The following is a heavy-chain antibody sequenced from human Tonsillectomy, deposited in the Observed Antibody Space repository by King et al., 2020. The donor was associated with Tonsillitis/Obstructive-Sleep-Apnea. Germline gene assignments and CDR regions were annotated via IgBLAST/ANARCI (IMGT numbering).Heavy chain of an antibody. CDR1: GYTFTKYY. V-gene: IGHV1-46*01. CDR2: INPSSGVT. D-gene: IGHD1-14*01. CDR3: ARDDVVGRYIDS. J-gene: IGHJ4*02. Sequence: QLVQSGASVKTPGASVQVSCKASGYTFTKYYIHWVRQARGQGLDWLGIINPSSGVTTYAQNFQGRGAMTTDTSASTVYLELRSLRSDDTAVYYCARDDVVGRYIDSWGQGTLVTVSS.